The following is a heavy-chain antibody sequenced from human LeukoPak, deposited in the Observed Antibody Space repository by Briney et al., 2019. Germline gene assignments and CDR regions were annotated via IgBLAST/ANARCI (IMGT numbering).Heavy chain of an antibody. D-gene: IGHD2-2*01. Sequence: SETLSLTCTVSGGSISSYYWSWIRQPPGKGLEWIGYIYYSGSTNYNPSLKSRVTISVDTSKNQFSLKLSSVTAADTAVYYCARGIGYRSSTSCPLLVFDYWGQGTLVTVSS. V-gene: IGHV4-59*01. CDR3: ARGIGYRSSTSCPLLVFDY. CDR2: IYYSGST. J-gene: IGHJ4*02. CDR1: GGSISSYY.